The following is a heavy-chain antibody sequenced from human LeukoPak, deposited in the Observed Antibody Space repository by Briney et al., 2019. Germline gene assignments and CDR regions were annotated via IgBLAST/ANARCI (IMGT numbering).Heavy chain of an antibody. CDR1: GGSISSYY. Sequence: SETLSLTCTVSGGSISSYYCNWMRQPAGKGLEWIGRIYTSGTATYNPSLKRRVTMLVATSKNQFPLKLSSVTAADTAVYYCARDSGTTGEVKFDPWGQGTLVTVSS. V-gene: IGHV4-4*07. D-gene: IGHD3-10*01. J-gene: IGHJ5*02. CDR3: ARDSGTTGEVKFDP. CDR2: IYTSGTA.